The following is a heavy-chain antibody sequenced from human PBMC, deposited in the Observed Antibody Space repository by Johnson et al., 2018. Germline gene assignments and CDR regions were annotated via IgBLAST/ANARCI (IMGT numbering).Heavy chain of an antibody. V-gene: IGHV3-30*18. CDR2: ISYDGSNK. D-gene: IGHD5-24*01. CDR1: GFTFSSYG. Sequence: QVQLVESGGGVVQPGRSLRLSCAASGFTFSSYGMHWVRQAPGKGLEWVAVISYDGSNKYYADSVKGRFTISRDNSKNTLYLQMNSLRAEDTALYYCAKERWLQSTVDAFDFWGQGTMVTVSS. J-gene: IGHJ3*01. CDR3: AKERWLQSTVDAFDF.